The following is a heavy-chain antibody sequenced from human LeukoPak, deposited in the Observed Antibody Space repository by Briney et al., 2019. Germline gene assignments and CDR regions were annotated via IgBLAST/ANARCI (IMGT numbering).Heavy chain of an antibody. J-gene: IGHJ4*02. Sequence: SETLSLTCTVSGGSISSYYWSWIRQPPGKGLEWIGYIYYSGSTYYNPSLRSRVTISVDTSKNQFSLKLSSVTAADTAVYYCARAGGYYGSASWDYWGQGTLVTVSS. CDR1: GGSISSYY. CDR2: IYYSGST. CDR3: ARAGGYYGSASWDY. V-gene: IGHV4-59*12. D-gene: IGHD3-10*01.